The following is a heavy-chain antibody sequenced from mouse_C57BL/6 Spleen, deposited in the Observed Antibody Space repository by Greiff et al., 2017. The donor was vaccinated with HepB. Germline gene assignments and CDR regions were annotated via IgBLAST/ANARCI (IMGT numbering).Heavy chain of an antibody. D-gene: IGHD2-5*01. J-gene: IGHJ3*01. V-gene: IGHV1-50*01. CDR3: ARRYSNLWFAY. Sequence: VQLQQSGTVLARPGASVKMSCKTSGYTFPSYWMQWVKQRPGQGLEWIGEIDPSDSYTNYNQKFKGKATLTVDTSSSTAYMQLSSLTSEDSAVYYCARRYSNLWFAYWGQGTLVTVSA. CDR1: GYTFPSYW. CDR2: IDPSDSYT.